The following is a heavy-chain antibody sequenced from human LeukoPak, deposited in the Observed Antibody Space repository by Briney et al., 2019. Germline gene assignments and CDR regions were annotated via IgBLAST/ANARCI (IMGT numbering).Heavy chain of an antibody. V-gene: IGHV1-69*13. D-gene: IGHD2-15*01. CDR2: IIPIFGTA. J-gene: IGHJ4*02. Sequence: VKVSCKASGGTFSSYAISWVRQAPGQGLEWMGGIIPIFGTANYAQKFQGRVTITADESTSTAHMELSSLRSEDTAVYYCARDEVVCSGGSCYPTPGVDYWGQGTLVTVSS. CDR3: ARDEVVCSGGSCYPTPGVDY. CDR1: GGTFSSYA.